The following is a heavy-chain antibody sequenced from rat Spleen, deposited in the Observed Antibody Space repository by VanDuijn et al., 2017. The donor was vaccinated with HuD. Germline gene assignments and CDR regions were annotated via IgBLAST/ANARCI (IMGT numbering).Heavy chain of an antibody. J-gene: IGHJ3*01. V-gene: IGHV5-20*01. CDR1: GFTFSDFY. Sequence: EVQLVESDGGLVQPGRSLKLSCAASGFTFSDFYMAWVRQAPTKGLEWVASINYDGSSTYYRDSVKGRFTLSRDNAKSSLYLQMDSLRSEDTATYYCATNPHWFAYWGQGTLVTVSS. CDR3: ATNPHWFAY. CDR2: INYDGSST. D-gene: IGHD3-8*01.